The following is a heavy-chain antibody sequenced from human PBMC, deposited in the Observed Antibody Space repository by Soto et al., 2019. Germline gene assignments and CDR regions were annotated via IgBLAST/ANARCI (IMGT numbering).Heavy chain of an antibody. CDR3: AKVPDYYYGSGSYYPGH. Sequence: HPGGSLRLSCAASGFTFSSYAMSWVRQAPGKGLEWVSAISGSGGSTYYADSVKGRFTISRDNSKNTLYLQMNSLRAEDTAVYYCAKVPDYYYGSGSYYPGHWGQGTLVTVSS. CDR1: GFTFSSYA. CDR2: ISGSGGST. V-gene: IGHV3-23*01. J-gene: IGHJ4*02. D-gene: IGHD3-10*01.